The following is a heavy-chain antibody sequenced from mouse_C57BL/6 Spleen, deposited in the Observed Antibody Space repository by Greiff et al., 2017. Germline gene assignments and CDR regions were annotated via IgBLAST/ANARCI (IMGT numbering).Heavy chain of an antibody. Sequence: EVKLVESGGGLVKPGGSLKLSCAASGFTFSSYTMSWVRQTPEKRLEWVATISGGGGNTYYPDSVKGRFTISRDNAKNTLYLQMSSLRSEDTALYYCARLSNWDIGGAWFAYWGQGTLVTVSA. CDR2: ISGGGGNT. J-gene: IGHJ3*01. CDR3: ARLSNWDIGGAWFAY. D-gene: IGHD4-1*01. V-gene: IGHV5-9*01. CDR1: GFTFSSYT.